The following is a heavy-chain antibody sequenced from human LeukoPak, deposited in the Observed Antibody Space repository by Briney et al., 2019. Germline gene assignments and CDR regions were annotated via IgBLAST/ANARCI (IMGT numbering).Heavy chain of an antibody. CDR3: ARGNSDWTRDYFYYYMDV. V-gene: IGHV3-23*01. CDR1: GFTFSSYA. J-gene: IGHJ6*03. D-gene: IGHD3/OR15-3a*01. Sequence: PGGSLRLSCAASGFTFSSYAMSWVRQAPGKGLEWVSAISGSGGSTYYADAVKGRFTISRDNSKNTLYLQMNSLGAEDTAVYYCARGNSDWTRDYFYYYMDVWGKGTTVTVSS. CDR2: ISGSGGST.